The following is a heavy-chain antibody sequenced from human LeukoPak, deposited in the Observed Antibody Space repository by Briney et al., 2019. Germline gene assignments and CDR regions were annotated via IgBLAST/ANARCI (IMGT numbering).Heavy chain of an antibody. CDR2: INPNSGGT. J-gene: IGHJ4*02. CDR1: GYTFTGYY. CDR3: VRPDYSSSWYSFDY. Sequence: ASVKVSCKASGYTFTGYYMHWVRQAPGQGLEWMGRINPNSGGTNYAQKFQGRVTMTRDTSISTAYMELSRLRSDDTAVYYCVRPDYSSSWYSFDYWGQGTLVTVSS. V-gene: IGHV1-2*06. D-gene: IGHD6-13*01.